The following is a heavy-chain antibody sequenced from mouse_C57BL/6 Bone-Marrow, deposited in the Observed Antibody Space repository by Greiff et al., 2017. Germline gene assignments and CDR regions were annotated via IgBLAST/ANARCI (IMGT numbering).Heavy chain of an antibody. CDR1: GYTFTSYW. J-gene: IGHJ3*01. Sequence: VQLQQPGAELVKPGASVKLSCKASGYTFTSYWMHWVKQRPGQGLEWIGMIHPNSGSTNYNEKFKSKATLTVDKSSSTAYMQLSSLTSEDAAVYYCARSGSSPPFAYWGQGTLVTVSA. D-gene: IGHD1-1*01. CDR2: IHPNSGST. V-gene: IGHV1-64*01. CDR3: ARSGSSPPFAY.